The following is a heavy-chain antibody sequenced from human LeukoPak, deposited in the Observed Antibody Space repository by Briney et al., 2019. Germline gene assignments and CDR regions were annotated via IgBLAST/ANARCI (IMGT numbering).Heavy chain of an antibody. Sequence: GGSLRLSCAASGFTFSDYYMSWVRQAPGKGLEWVSVIYSGGSTYYADSVKGRFTISRDNSKNTLYLQMNSLRAEDTAVYYCARVYYYGSGSYYKVFDYWGQGTLVTVSS. CDR3: ARVYYYGSGSYYKVFDY. J-gene: IGHJ4*02. CDR1: GFTFSDYY. CDR2: IYSGGST. V-gene: IGHV3-53*01. D-gene: IGHD3-10*01.